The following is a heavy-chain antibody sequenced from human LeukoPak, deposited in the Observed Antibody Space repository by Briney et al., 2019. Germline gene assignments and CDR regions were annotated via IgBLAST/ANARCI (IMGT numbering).Heavy chain of an antibody. CDR1: GGSFSGYY. V-gene: IGHV4-34*01. D-gene: IGHD6-19*01. J-gene: IGHJ6*02. CDR2: INRSGST. Sequence: PSETLSLTCAVYGGSFSGYYWSWIRQPPGKGLEWIGEINRSGSTNYNPSLKSRVTISVDTSKNQFSLKLSSVTAADTAVYYCARAPAVAAPYYYYGMDVWGQGTTVTVSS. CDR3: ARAPAVAAPYYYYGMDV.